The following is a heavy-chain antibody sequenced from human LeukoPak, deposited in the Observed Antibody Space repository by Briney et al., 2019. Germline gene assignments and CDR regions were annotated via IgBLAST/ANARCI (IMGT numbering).Heavy chain of an antibody. V-gene: IGHV4-34*01. CDR2: INHSGST. CDR1: GGSFSGYY. J-gene: IGHJ4*02. CDR3: ASAGYCSGGSCHPHYFDY. D-gene: IGHD2-15*01. Sequence: SETLSLTCAVYGGSFSGYYWSWIRQPPGKGLEWIGEINHSGSTNYNPSLKSRVTISVDTSKNQFSLKLSSVTAADTAVYYCASAGYCSGGSCHPHYFDYWGQGTLVTVS.